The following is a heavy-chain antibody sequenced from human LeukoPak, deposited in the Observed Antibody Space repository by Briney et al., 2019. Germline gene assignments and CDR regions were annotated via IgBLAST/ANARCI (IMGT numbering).Heavy chain of an antibody. CDR2: IKKDGSEE. V-gene: IGHV3-7*04. D-gene: IGHD1-1*01. Sequence: GRSLRLSCAASEFTVSAYWMSWVRQAPGKGPEWVDNIKKDGSEEHYVYSVKGRFTVSRDNAKNSLFLQMNSLRVEDTAVYYCATDDNWVAGEVWGQGAS. CDR3: ATDDNWVAGEV. J-gene: IGHJ6*02. CDR1: EFTVSAYW.